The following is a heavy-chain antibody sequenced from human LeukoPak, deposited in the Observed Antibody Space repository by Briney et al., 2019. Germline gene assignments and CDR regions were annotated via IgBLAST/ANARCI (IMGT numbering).Heavy chain of an antibody. CDR3: ARSLGYSYGYEDY. V-gene: IGHV1-69*13. CDR1: GGTFSSYA. CDR2: IIPIFGTA. D-gene: IGHD5-18*01. J-gene: IGHJ4*02. Sequence: GASVKVSCKACGGTFSSYAISWVRQAPGQGLEWMGGIIPIFGTANYAQKFQGRVTITADESTSTAYMELSSLRSEDTAVYYCARSLGYSYGYEDYWGQGTLVTVSS.